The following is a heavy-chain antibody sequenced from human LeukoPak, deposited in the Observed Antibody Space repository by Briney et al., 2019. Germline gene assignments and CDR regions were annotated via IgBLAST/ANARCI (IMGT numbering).Heavy chain of an antibody. CDR2: ISSSGSTT. V-gene: IGHV3-48*03. J-gene: IGHJ4*02. Sequence: GGSLRLSCAASGFTFSSYEMNWVRQAPGKGLEWVSYISSSGSTTYYADSVKGRFTISRDNAKNSLYLQMNSLRAEDTAVYYCARAGYSYGYESSYWGQGTLVTVSS. D-gene: IGHD5-18*01. CDR3: ARAGYSYGYESSY. CDR1: GFTFSSYE.